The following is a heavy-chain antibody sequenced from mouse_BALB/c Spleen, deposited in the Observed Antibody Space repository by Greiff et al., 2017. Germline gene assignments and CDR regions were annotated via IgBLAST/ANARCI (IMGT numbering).Heavy chain of an antibody. D-gene: IGHD3-2*01. J-gene: IGHJ2*01. CDR1: GFTFSSYG. Sequence: EVQLVESGGDLVKPGGSLKLSCAASGFTFSSYGMSWVRQTPDKRLEWVATISSGGSYTYYPDSVKGRFTISRDNAKNTLYLQMSSLKSEDTAMYYCARFDSSGYVYFDYWGQGTTLTVSS. CDR3: ARFDSSGYVYFDY. CDR2: ISSGGSYT. V-gene: IGHV5-6*01.